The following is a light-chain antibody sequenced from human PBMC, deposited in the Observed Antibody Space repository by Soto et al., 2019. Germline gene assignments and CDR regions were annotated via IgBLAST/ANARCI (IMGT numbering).Light chain of an antibody. J-gene: IGKJ2*01. V-gene: IGKV3-11*01. CDR3: QQRSNWPPYT. CDR1: QSLSSY. Sequence: EIVLTQSPATLSLSPGERATLPCRASQSLSSYLAWYQQKPGQAPRLLIYDASNRATGIPARFSGSGSGTDFTLTISSLEPEDFAVYYCQQRSNWPPYTFGQGTKLEIK. CDR2: DAS.